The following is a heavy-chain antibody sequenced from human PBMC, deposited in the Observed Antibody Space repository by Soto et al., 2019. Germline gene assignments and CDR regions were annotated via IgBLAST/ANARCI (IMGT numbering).Heavy chain of an antibody. D-gene: IGHD1-1*01. V-gene: IGHV2-5*02. CDR1: GFSFTTTRMG. CDR2: IYWDGES. J-gene: IGHJ4*02. CDR3: AHRDSTGTTTYFDS. Sequence: SGPTLANPTGPRTLPCTFSGFSFTTTRMGVGWTRQPPGKALEWLAIIYWDGESRYNPLLRRRLTLTEDTSKNQVVLTMTNMDPKDTATYYCAHRDSTGTTTYFDSWGQGIPVTVSS.